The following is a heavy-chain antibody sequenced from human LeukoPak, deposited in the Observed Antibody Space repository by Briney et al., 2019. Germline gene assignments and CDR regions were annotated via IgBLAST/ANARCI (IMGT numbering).Heavy chain of an antibody. Sequence: GPVKVSCKVSGYTLTELSMHWVRQAPGKGLEWMGGFDPEDGETIYAQKFQGRVTMTEDTSTDTAYMELRSLRSDDTAVYYCARSRDWNDLAFDIWGQGTMVTVSS. D-gene: IGHD1-1*01. CDR3: ARSRDWNDLAFDI. CDR2: FDPEDGET. J-gene: IGHJ3*02. CDR1: GYTLTELS. V-gene: IGHV1-24*01.